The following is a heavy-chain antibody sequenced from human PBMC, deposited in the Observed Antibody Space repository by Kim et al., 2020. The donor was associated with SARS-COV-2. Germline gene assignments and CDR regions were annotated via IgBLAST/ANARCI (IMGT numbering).Heavy chain of an antibody. V-gene: IGHV4-39*01. Sequence: SETLSLTCTVSGGSISSSSYYWGWIRQPPGKGLEWIGSIYYSGSTYYNPTLKSRVTISVDTSKNQFSLKRCSVTAADTAVYYCVRLGNMVRGPVGGMDVWGQGTTVTVSS. CDR1: GGSISSSSYY. J-gene: IGHJ6*02. CDR3: VRLGNMVRGPVGGMDV. CDR2: IYYSGST. D-gene: IGHD3-10*01.